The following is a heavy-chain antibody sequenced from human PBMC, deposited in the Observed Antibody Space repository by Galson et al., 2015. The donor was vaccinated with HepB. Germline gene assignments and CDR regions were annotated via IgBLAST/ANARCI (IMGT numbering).Heavy chain of an antibody. CDR2: ISYDGSNK. CDR1: GFTFSSYA. CDR3: ARITMIVVVITTENAFDI. Sequence: SLRLSCAASGFTFSSYAMHWVRQAPGKGLEWVAVISYDGSNKYYADSVKGRFTISRDNSKNTLYLQMNSLRAEDTAVYYCARITMIVVVITTENAFDIWGQGTMVTVSS. D-gene: IGHD3-22*01. J-gene: IGHJ3*02. V-gene: IGHV3-30*04.